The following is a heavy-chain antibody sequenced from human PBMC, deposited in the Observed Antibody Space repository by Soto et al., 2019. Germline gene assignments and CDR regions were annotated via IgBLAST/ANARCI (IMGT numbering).Heavy chain of an antibody. D-gene: IGHD3-3*01. J-gene: IGHJ4*02. CDR2: IYWDDDK. V-gene: IGHV2-5*02. CDR3: AHRVLRTVFGLVTTTAIYFDF. CDR1: GFSLTTSGVG. Sequence: QITLNESGPTVVRPTETLTLTCRFSGFSLTTSGVGVGWIRQSPGKAPEWLALIYWDDDKRYSASLKSRLTIPMDTSKNQVVLTVSDLDPTDTATYYCAHRVLRTVFGLVTTTAIYFDFWGQGTPVAVSS.